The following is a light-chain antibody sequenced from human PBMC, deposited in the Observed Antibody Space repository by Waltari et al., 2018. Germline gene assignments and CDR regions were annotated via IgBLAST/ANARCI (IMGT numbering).Light chain of an antibody. J-gene: IGLJ2*01. CDR3: QALDRRTVEVV. CDR2: QNN. CDR1: KLANKN. V-gene: IGLV3-1*01. Sequence: SYDLTQPPSVSVSPGQTASITCSGDKLANKNVCWYQQKPGQSPVLVIYQNNKRPSGNPGRFSASNSGSTATLTMSGVQSTDEADYYCQALDRRTVEVVFGGGTRLAVL.